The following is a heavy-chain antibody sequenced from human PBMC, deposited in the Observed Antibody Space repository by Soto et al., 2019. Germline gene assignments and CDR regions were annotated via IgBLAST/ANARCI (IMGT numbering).Heavy chain of an antibody. CDR2: IYYSGST. Sequence: PSETLSLTCTVSGGSISSGDYYWSWIRQPPGKGLEWIGYIYYSGSTYYNPPLKSRVTISVDTSKNQFSLKLSSVTAADTAVYYCARAHSKYVDTAMANWFDPWGQGTLVTVYS. CDR1: GGSISSGDYY. J-gene: IGHJ5*02. CDR3: ARAHSKYVDTAMANWFDP. V-gene: IGHV4-30-4*01. D-gene: IGHD5-18*01.